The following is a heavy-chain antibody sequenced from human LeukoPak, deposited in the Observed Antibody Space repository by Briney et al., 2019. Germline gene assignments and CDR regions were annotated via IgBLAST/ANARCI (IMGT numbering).Heavy chain of an antibody. CDR1: GYTFTSYD. D-gene: IGHD5-24*01. J-gene: IGHJ6*03. CDR3: ARGHRDGPSWAYYMDV. Sequence: GASVKVSCKASGYTFTSYDINWVRQATGQGLEWMGWMNPNSGNTGYAQTFQGRVTMTSNTSISTAYMELSSLRSEDTAIYYCARGHRDGPSWAYYMDVWGKGTTVTISS. V-gene: IGHV1-8*01. CDR2: MNPNSGNT.